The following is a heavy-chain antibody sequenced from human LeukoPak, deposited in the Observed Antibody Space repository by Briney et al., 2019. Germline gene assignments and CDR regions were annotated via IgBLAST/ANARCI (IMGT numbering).Heavy chain of an antibody. D-gene: IGHD6-13*01. V-gene: IGHV4-39*07. Sequence: SETLSLTCVVSNGSISSGTYYWAWIRQPPGKGLEWIGSFYYSGSTCYNPSLKSRVTMSVDTPKNQFSLKLSSVTAADTAVYYCARPSGSSWYAYYFDPWGQGSLVTVSS. J-gene: IGHJ5*02. CDR3: ARPSGSSWYAYYFDP. CDR1: NGSISSGTYY. CDR2: FYYSGST.